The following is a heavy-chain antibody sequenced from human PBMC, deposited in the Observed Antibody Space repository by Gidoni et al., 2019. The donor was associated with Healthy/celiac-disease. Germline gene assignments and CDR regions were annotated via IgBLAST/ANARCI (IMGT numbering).Heavy chain of an antibody. J-gene: IGHJ6*02. CDR1: GFTFSDYY. V-gene: IGHV3-11*01. D-gene: IGHD3-3*01. CDR3: ARSNYDFWSGPHGMDV. Sequence: QVQLLESGGGLVKPGGSLILSCAASGFTFSDYYMSWIRQAPGKGLAGVSYISSSGSTIYYADSVKGRFTISRDNAKNSLYLQMNSLRAEDTAVYYCARSNYDFWSGPHGMDVWGQGTTVTVSS. CDR2: ISSSGSTI.